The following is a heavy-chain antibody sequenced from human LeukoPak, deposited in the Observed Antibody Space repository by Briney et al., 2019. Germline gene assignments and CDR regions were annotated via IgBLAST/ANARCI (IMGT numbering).Heavy chain of an antibody. CDR2: IIPILGIA. CDR1: GGTFSSYA. D-gene: IGHD6-13*01. CDR3: ARDGGYNSSEDDY. V-gene: IGHV1-69*04. Sequence: ASVKVSCKASGGTFSSYAISWVRQAPGRGLEWMGRIIPILGIANYAQKFQGRVTITADKSTSTAYMELSSLRSEDTAVYYCARDGGYNSSEDDYWGQGTLVTVSS. J-gene: IGHJ4*02.